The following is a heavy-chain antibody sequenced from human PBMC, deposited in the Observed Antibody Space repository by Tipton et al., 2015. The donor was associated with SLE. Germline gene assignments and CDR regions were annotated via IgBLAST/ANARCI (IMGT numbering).Heavy chain of an antibody. D-gene: IGHD1-26*01. CDR2: IYTSGST. CDR3: ATGYGGSYSYYYMDV. V-gene: IGHV4-61*02. Sequence: TLSLTCTVTGGSISRGAYYWSWLRQPAGKGLEWIGRIYTSGSTNYHPSLKSRVTISVDTSKNQFSLKLSSVTAADTAVYYCATGYGGSYSYYYMDVWGKGTTVTV. CDR1: GGSISRGAYY. J-gene: IGHJ6*03.